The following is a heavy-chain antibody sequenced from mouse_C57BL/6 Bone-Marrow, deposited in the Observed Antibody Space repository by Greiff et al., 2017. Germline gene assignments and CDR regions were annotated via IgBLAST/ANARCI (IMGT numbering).Heavy chain of an antibody. CDR2: ISNGGGRT. Sequence: EVQLVESGGGLVQPGGSLKFSCAASGFTFSDYYMYWVRQTPEKRLEWVAYISNGGGRTYYPDAVKGRFTSSRDNAKNTLYLQISRLKSEDTAKYDGVKKGTTVPYWYFDVWGTGTTVTVSS. J-gene: IGHJ1*03. CDR1: GFTFSDYY. V-gene: IGHV5-12*01. D-gene: IGHD1-1*01. CDR3: VKKGTTVPYWYFDV.